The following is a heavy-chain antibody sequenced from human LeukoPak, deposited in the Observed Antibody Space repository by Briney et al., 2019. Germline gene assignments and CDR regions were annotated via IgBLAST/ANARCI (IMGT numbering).Heavy chain of an antibody. J-gene: IGHJ4*02. D-gene: IGHD3-22*01. Sequence: SENLSFTCVVYGLPFSHYYWTYNRQPPGKEPKWVGEINHRGTAHSHQSHKSRITISVDTSNTHFSLQMQPVTAADTAVYYWASSPSYDSSGYYYDYWGQGVLVTVSS. CDR1: GLPFSHYY. CDR2: INHRGTA. V-gene: IGHV4-34*01. CDR3: ASSPSYDSSGYYYDY.